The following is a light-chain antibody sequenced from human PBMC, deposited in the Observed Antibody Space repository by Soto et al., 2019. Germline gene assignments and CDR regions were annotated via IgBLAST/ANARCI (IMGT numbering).Light chain of an antibody. CDR1: NIGSKS. CDR2: DDS. CDR3: QVWDRESEHYV. J-gene: IGLJ1*01. Sequence: SYELPQPPSVSVAPGQTAGIPGGGTNIGSKSVHWYQQRPGQAPVMVVYDDSARPSGIPERFSGSNSGDTATLSISRVEAGDEADYYCQVWDRESEHYVFGTGTKVTVL. V-gene: IGLV3-21*02.